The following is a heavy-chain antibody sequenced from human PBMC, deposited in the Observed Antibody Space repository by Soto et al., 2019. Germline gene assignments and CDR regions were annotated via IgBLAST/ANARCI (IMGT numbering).Heavy chain of an antibody. Sequence: GGSLRLSCAASGFTFSSYGMHWVRQAPGKGLEWVAVISYDGSSKYYADSVKGRFTISRDNSKNTLYLQMNSLRAEDTAVYYCAKDRRSIVVVPAANYGMDVWGQGTTVTVSS. J-gene: IGHJ6*02. CDR1: GFTFSSYG. V-gene: IGHV3-30*18. CDR3: AKDRRSIVVVPAANYGMDV. CDR2: ISYDGSSK. D-gene: IGHD2-2*01.